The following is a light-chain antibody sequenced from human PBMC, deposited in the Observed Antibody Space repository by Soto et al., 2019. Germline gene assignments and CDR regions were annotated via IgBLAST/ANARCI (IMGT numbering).Light chain of an antibody. CDR2: GAS. V-gene: IGKV3-20*01. CDR3: QQYGSSPWT. CDR1: QTIRNNY. Sequence: ETVLTQSPATLSLSPGERATLSCRDSQTIRNNYLAWYRQTPGQAPRLLIYGASNRATGIADRFSGSGSGTDFTLIISRLEPEDFALYYCQQYGSSPWTFGQGTKLEIK. J-gene: IGKJ1*01.